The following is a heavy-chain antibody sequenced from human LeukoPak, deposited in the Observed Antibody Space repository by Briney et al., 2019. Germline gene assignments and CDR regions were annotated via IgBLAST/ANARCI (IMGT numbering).Heavy chain of an antibody. J-gene: IGHJ1*01. Sequence: PSQTLSLTCTVSGGSISSGSYYWSWIRQPAGKGLEWIGRIYSSGSTIYNPSLKSRVTISVDTSKNQFSLKLSSVTAADTAVYYCARRGARPYFQHWGQGTLVTVSS. CDR3: ARRGARPYFQH. CDR2: IYSSGST. D-gene: IGHD6-6*01. V-gene: IGHV4-61*02. CDR1: GGSISSGSYY.